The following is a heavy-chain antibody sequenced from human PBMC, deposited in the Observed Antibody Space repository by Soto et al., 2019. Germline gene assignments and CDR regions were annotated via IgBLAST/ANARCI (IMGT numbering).Heavy chain of an antibody. J-gene: IGHJ5*01. V-gene: IGHV4-59*08. Sequence: PSETLSLTCTVSGGSISNYYWSWIRQPPGKGLEWIGYIYYSGSTNYNPSLKSRVTISVDTSKNQFSLKLNSVTAADTAMYYCARLVGNSWLDSWGQGTLVTVSS. CDR2: IYYSGST. CDR3: ARLVGNSWLDS. CDR1: GGSISNYY. D-gene: IGHD2-2*01.